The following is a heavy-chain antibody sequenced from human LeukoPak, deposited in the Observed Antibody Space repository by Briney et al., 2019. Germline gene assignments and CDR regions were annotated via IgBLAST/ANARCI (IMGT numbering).Heavy chain of an antibody. J-gene: IGHJ4*02. CDR2: LNPNSGGT. Sequence: ASVKVSCKASGYTFTGYYMHWVRQAPEQGLEWMGWLNPNSGGTKYAQKFQGRVILTRDTSISTAYMELSSLTSDDTAVYYCARVRHCTGGSCYSCDYWGQGTLVTVSS. CDR1: GYTFTGYY. D-gene: IGHD2-15*01. V-gene: IGHV1-2*02. CDR3: ARVRHCTGGSCYSCDY.